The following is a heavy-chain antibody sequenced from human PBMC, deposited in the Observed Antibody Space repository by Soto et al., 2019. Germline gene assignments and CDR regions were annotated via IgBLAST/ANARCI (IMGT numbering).Heavy chain of an antibody. J-gene: IGHJ6*02. CDR3: ARSGGSGYYSAHYYGMDV. CDR2: MNPESGST. D-gene: IGHD3-22*01. CDR1: GYTFNTYD. V-gene: IGHV1-8*01. Sequence: QEQLVQSGAEVKKPGASVKISCKASGYTFNTYDINWVRQATGQGLEWMGWMNPESGSTGFAQSFQGRITLTRNTSLNTVYMEVSSLTNADTAVYFCARSGGSGYYSAHYYGMDVWGPGTTVTVSS.